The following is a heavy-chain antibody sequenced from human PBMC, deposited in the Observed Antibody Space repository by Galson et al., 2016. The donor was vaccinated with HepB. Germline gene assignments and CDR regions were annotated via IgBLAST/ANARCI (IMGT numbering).Heavy chain of an antibody. CDR1: GASISSHY. J-gene: IGHJ4*02. Sequence: ETLSLTCSVSGASISSHYWSWIRQAPGKGPEWIGYNHYSGTTNYKSSLESRVTISIDTSKTQLSLKLTSVTAADTAVYFCATIESGRRFFESWGQGILVTVSS. CDR2: NHYSGTT. CDR3: ATIESGRRFFES. V-gene: IGHV4-59*11. D-gene: IGHD3-9*01.